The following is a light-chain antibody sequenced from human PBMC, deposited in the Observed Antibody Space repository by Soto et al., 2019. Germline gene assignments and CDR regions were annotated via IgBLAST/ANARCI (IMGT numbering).Light chain of an antibody. Sequence: QSAPTQPRSVSGSPGQSVTDSCTGTSSDVGGYNYVSWYQQHPGKAPKLMIYDVSKRPSGVPDRFSGSKSGNTASLTISGLQAEDEADYYCCSYAGSYTHVFGTGTKLTVL. CDR2: DVS. V-gene: IGLV2-11*01. J-gene: IGLJ1*01. CDR1: SSDVGGYNY. CDR3: CSYAGSYTHV.